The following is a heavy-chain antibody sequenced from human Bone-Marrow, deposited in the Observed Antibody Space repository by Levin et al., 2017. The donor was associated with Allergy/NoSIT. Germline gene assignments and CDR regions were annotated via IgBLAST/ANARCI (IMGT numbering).Heavy chain of an antibody. CDR1: GGSITGSPHY. J-gene: IGHJ4*02. Sequence: RSQTLSLTCSVSGGSITGSPHYWAWIRQSPGKGLEWIATLHYSGRTNYSPTLKGRVTITLRMSENQISLRLTSVTAADTAVYYCARMTTGTMFSYWGQGTLVTVSS. CDR3: ARMTTGTMFSY. D-gene: IGHD1-1*01. CDR2: LHYSGRT. V-gene: IGHV4-39*07.